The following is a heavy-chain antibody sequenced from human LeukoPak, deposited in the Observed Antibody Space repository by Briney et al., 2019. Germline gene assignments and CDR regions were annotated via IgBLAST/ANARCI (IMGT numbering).Heavy chain of an antibody. V-gene: IGHV3-74*01. D-gene: IGHD1-26*01. Sequence: GGSLRLSCATSGFTFSNAWMTWVRQAPGKGLEWVSRINSDGSSTTYADSVKGRFTISRDNAKNTLYLQMSSLRAEDTAVYYCARDQSSGRPYYYFYMDVWGKGTTVTVSS. J-gene: IGHJ6*03. CDR2: INSDGSST. CDR1: GFTFSNAW. CDR3: ARDQSSGRPYYYFYMDV.